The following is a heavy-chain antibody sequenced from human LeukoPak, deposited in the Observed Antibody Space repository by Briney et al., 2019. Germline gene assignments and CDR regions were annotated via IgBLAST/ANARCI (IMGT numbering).Heavy chain of an antibody. D-gene: IGHD4-17*01. CDR3: AKPDDYADYYYGMDV. J-gene: IGHJ6*02. CDR2: ISGSGGST. CDR1: GFTFSSYA. V-gene: IGHV3-23*01. Sequence: GGSLRLSCAASGFTFSSYAMSWVRQAPGKGLEWVSAISGSGGSTYYADSVKGRFTISRDNSKNTLYLQMNSLRAEDTAVYYCAKPDDYADYYYGMDVWGQGTTVTVSS.